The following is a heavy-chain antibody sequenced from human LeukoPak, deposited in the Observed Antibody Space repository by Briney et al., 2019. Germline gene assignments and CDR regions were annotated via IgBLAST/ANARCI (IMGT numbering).Heavy chain of an antibody. CDR1: GFSFSNYW. J-gene: IGHJ4*02. Sequence: GGSLRLSCAASGFSFSNYWMHWVRQPPGKGLEWVANIKQDGSEKYYVDSVKGRFTISRDNAKNSLYLQMNSLRAEDTGVYYCDGGTGWVSNLGGGQGTLVIVSS. V-gene: IGHV3-7*03. D-gene: IGHD6-19*01. CDR3: DGGTGWVSNLG. CDR2: IKQDGSEK.